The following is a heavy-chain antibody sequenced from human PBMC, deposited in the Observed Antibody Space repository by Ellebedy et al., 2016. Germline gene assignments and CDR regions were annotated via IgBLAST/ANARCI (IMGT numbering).Heavy chain of an antibody. J-gene: IGHJ5*02. Sequence: GESLKISXAASGFTFSSYAMHWVRQAPGKGLEWVAVISYDGSNKYYADSVKGRFTISRDNSKNTLYLQMNSLRAEDTAVYYCARETSYYYNPWGQGTLVTVSS. CDR2: ISYDGSNK. V-gene: IGHV3-30-3*01. CDR1: GFTFSSYA. CDR3: ARETSYYYNP. D-gene: IGHD3-22*01.